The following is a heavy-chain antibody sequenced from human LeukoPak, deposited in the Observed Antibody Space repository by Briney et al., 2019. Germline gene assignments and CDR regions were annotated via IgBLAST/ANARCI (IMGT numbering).Heavy chain of an antibody. V-gene: IGHV3-53*01. Sequence: GGCLRLSCAASGFTASSNYMSWGREGPGEGLEWGSVIYSGGSTYSADSVKGRFTISRDNSKNTLYLQMNSLRAEDTAVYYCARNKYSYATGGAFDIWGQGTMVTVSS. D-gene: IGHD3-10*01. J-gene: IGHJ3*02. CDR2: IYSGGST. CDR1: GFTASSNY. CDR3: ARNKYSYATGGAFDI.